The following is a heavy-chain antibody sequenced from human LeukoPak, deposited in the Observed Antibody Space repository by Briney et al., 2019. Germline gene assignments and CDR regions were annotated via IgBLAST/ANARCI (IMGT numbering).Heavy chain of an antibody. V-gene: IGHV1-2*02. CDR1: GYTFTSYD. CDR3: ARDLGFGELSYDY. D-gene: IGHD3-10*01. J-gene: IGHJ4*02. Sequence: ASVKVSCKASGYTFTSYDINWVRQATGQGLEWMGWINPNSGGTNYAQKFQGRVTMTRDTSISTAYMELSRLRSDDTAVYYCARDLGFGELSYDYWGQGTLVTVSS. CDR2: INPNSGGT.